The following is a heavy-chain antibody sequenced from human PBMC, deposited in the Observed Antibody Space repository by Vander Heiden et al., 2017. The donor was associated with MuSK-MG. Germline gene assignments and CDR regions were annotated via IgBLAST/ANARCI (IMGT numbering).Heavy chain of an antibody. V-gene: IGHV3-33*01. CDR2: IFNNGNT. D-gene: IGHD6-19*01. CDR3: ATDYTTRGWSDF. J-gene: IGHJ4*02. Sequence: QMPLVESGGGVVQPGGSVRLSCAASGFVFSARGMQWVRQAPGKGLEWVAVIFNNGNTHYSDAVRGRFTIARDNSRNTLYLQMSSLRVEDTAVYYCATDYTTRGWSDFWGQGTLVTVSP. CDR1: GFVFSARG.